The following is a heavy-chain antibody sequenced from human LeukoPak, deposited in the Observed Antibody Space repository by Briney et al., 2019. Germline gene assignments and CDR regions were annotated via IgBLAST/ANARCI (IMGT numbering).Heavy chain of an antibody. D-gene: IGHD5-18*01. Sequence: ASVKVSCKASGGNFSSYAISWVRQAPGQGLEWMGGIIPIFGTANYAQKFQGRVTITADESTSTAYMELSSLRSEDTAVYYCARPGEVDTAMVTFHYWGQGTLVTVSS. CDR1: GGNFSSYA. V-gene: IGHV1-69*13. CDR3: ARPGEVDTAMVTFHY. J-gene: IGHJ4*02. CDR2: IIPIFGTA.